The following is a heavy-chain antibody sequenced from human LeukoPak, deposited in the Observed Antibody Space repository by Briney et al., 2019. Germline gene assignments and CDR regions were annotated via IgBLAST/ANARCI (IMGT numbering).Heavy chain of an antibody. CDR2: IYYSGST. J-gene: IGHJ6*02. Sequence: KPSETLSLTCTVSGGSISSYYWSWIRQPPGKGLEWIGFIYYSGSTNYNSSLKSRVTISVDTSKTQFSLKLTSVTAADTAVYYCAGHGAAARHYYYYGMDVWGQGTTVTVS. V-gene: IGHV4-59*08. CDR3: AGHGAAARHYYYYGMDV. D-gene: IGHD2-2*01. CDR1: GGSISSYY.